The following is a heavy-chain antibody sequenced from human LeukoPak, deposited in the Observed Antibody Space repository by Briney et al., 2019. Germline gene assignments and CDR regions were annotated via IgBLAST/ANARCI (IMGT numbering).Heavy chain of an antibody. CDR1: GFTFSSYA. V-gene: IGHV3-23*01. CDR3: AKGHLYNNGPRAWIDP. D-gene: IGHD3-16*01. CDR2: ISGSGGST. J-gene: IGHJ5*02. Sequence: GGSLRLSCAASGFTFSSYAMSWVRQAPGKGLEWVSAISGSGGSTYYADSVKGRFTISRDNSKNTLYLQMNSLRAEDTAVYYCAKGHLYNNGPRAWIDPWGQGTLVTVSS.